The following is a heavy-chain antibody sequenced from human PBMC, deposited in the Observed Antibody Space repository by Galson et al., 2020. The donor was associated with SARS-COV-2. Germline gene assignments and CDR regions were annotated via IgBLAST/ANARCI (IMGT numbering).Heavy chain of an antibody. CDR3: ARGTDYGSGSYALDAVVI. D-gene: IGHD3-10*01. V-gene: IGHV3-30*19. CDR2: ISNDASNE. Sequence: GGSLRLYCAASGFNFSSYGMHWVRQAPGKGLEWVAVISNDASNEYYADSVKGRFTISRDNSKNTLYLQMNSLRAEDKAVYYCARGTDYGSGSYALDAVVIWGQGTMVTVSS. CDR1: GFNFSSYG. J-gene: IGHJ3*02.